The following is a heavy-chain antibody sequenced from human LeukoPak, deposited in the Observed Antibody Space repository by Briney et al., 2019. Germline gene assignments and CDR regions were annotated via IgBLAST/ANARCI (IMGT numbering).Heavy chain of an antibody. V-gene: IGHV3-48*04. J-gene: IGHJ4*02. Sequence: GGSLRLSCAASGFTFSSFSMNWVRQAPGKGLEWVSYIRTSGTNTDYTGSEKGRFTISRDNAKNSLYLQMNSLRAEDTAVYYCARGGGEDLDYWGQGTLVTVSS. CDR2: IRTSGTNT. D-gene: IGHD2-15*01. CDR1: GFTFSSFS. CDR3: ARGGGEDLDY.